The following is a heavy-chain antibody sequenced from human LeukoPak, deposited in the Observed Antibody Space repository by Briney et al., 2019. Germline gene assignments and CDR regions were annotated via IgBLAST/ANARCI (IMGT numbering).Heavy chain of an antibody. CDR1: GSTFSSYW. Sequence: GGSLRLSCAASGSTFSSYWMSWVRQAPGKGLEWVSYISSSGNTMYYADSVKGRFTISRDNAKNSLYLQMNSLRAEDTAVYYCARDGGDFYGSGSYLAYWGQGTLVTVSS. CDR3: ARDGGDFYGSGSYLAY. D-gene: IGHD3-10*01. V-gene: IGHV3-48*04. J-gene: IGHJ4*02. CDR2: ISSSGNTM.